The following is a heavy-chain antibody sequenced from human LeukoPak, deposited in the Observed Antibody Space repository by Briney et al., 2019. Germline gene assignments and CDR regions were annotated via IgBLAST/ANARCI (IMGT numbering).Heavy chain of an antibody. D-gene: IGHD3-22*01. CDR1: GGSISSYY. CDR3: ARQSMGYDSSGYYYRWFDP. V-gene: IGHV4-59*08. J-gene: IGHJ5*02. CDR2: IYYSGST. Sequence: SETLSLTCTVSGGSISSYYWSWIRQPPGKGLEWIGYIYYSGSTNYNPSLKSRVTISVDTSKNQFSLKLSSVTAADTAVYHCARQSMGYDSSGYYYRWFDPWGQGTLVTVSS.